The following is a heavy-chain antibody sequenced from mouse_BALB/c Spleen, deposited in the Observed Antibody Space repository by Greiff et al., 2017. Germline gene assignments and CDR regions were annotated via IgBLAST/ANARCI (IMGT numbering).Heavy chain of an antibody. CDR2: ISSGSSTI. D-gene: IGHD1-1*01. CDR3: ARPYYGSSYDYAMDY. CDR1: GFTFSSFG. J-gene: IGHJ4*01. Sequence: EVQVVESGGGLVQPGGSRKLSCAASGFTFSSFGMHWVRQAPEKGLEWVAYISSGSSTIYYADTVKGRFTISRDNPKNTLFLQMTSLRSEDTAMYYCARPYYGSSYDYAMDYWGQGTSVTVSS. V-gene: IGHV5-17*02.